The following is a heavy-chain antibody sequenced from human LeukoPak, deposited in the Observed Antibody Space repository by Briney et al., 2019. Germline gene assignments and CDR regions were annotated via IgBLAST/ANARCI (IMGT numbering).Heavy chain of an antibody. V-gene: IGHV3-30*18. J-gene: IGHJ3*02. D-gene: IGHD6-19*01. CDR1: GFTFSNYG. CDR2: IAYDGSNE. Sequence: GGSLRLSCAASGFTFSNYGRHWVRQAPGKGREWVAVIAYDGSNEYYAEFVKGRLTISRNNSKNTLYLQMYSLRAEDTAVYFCAKDQGIAVAGTDDAFDIWGQGTRVTVSS. CDR3: AKDQGIAVAGTDDAFDI.